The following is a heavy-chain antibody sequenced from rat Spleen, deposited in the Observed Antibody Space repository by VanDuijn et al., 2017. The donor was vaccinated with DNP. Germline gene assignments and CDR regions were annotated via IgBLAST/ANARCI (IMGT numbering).Heavy chain of an antibody. CDR1: DHSITSNY. V-gene: IGHV3-1*01. CDR2: INSADFT. CDR3: ARWSDYFDN. Sequence: EVQLQESGPGLVKPSQSLSLTCSVTDHSITSNYWGWIRKFPGNIFEWMGCINSADFTNYNPSLESRISITRDTSKNQFFLQLNSVTTEDAATYYCARWSDYFDNWGQGVMVTVSS. J-gene: IGHJ2*01.